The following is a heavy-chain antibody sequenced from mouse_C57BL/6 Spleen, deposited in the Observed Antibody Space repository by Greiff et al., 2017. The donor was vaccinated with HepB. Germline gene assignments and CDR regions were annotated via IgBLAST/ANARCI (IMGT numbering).Heavy chain of an antibody. CDR1: GFTFSNYW. Sequence: EVKVEESGGGLVQPGGSMKLSCVASGFTFSNYWMNWVRQSPEKGLEWVAQIRLKSDNYATHYAESVKGRFTISRDDSKSSVYLQMNNLRAEDTGIYYCKDGSPYYFDYWGQGTTLTVSS. V-gene: IGHV6-3*01. CDR3: KDGSPYYFDY. CDR2: IRLKSDNYAT. D-gene: IGHD1-1*01. J-gene: IGHJ2*01.